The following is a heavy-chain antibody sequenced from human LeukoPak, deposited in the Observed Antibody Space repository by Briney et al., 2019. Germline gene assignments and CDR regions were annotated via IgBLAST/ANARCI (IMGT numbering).Heavy chain of an antibody. D-gene: IGHD3-22*01. CDR3: ARNYYDSSGYQEATFNY. CDR1: GFTFSNYG. CDR2: IWYDGGYK. J-gene: IGHJ4*02. V-gene: IGHV3-33*01. Sequence: PGTSLRLSCAASGFTFSNYGMHWVSQAPGKGLEWVAGIWYDGGYKYYADSVKGRFTISRDNSKNTLFLQIDSLRAEDTAVYYCARNYYDSSGYQEATFNYWGQGTLVTVSS.